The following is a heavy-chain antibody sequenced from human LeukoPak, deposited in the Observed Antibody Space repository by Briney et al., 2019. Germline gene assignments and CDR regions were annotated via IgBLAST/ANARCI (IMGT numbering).Heavy chain of an antibody. CDR1: GFTFSSYA. CDR3: ARGPIDCTNGVCYKTSSNYYYYMDV. D-gene: IGHD2-8*01. CDR2: ISGSGGST. Sequence: GGSLRLSCAASGFTFSSYAMSWVRQAPGKGLEWVSAISGSGGSTYYADSVKGRFTISRDNSKNTLYLQMNSLRAEDTAVYYCARGPIDCTNGVCYKTSSNYYYYMDVWGKGTTVTISS. J-gene: IGHJ6*03. V-gene: IGHV3-23*01.